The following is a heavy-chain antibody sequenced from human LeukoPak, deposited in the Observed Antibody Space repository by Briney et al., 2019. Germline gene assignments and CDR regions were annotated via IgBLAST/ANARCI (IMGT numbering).Heavy chain of an antibody. CDR3: ARANDYAPPYYYYYYGMDV. V-gene: IGHV3-21*01. CDR1: GFTFSSYS. CDR2: ISSSSSYI. J-gene: IGHJ6*02. Sequence: GGSLRLSCAASGFTFSSYSMNWVRQAPGKGLEWVSSISSSSSYIYYADSVKGRFTISRDNAKNSLYLQMNSLRAEDTAVYYFARANDYAPPYYYYYYGMDVWGQGTTVTVSS. D-gene: IGHD4-17*01.